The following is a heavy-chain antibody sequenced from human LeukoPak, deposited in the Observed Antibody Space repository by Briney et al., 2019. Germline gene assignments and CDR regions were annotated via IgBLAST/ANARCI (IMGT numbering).Heavy chain of an antibody. CDR2: IYTSGST. CDR1: GGSISSYY. D-gene: IGHD3-3*01. CDR3: ARVLRLGINYYFDY. J-gene: IGHJ4*02. Sequence: SETLSLTCPVSGGSISSYYWSWIRQPAGKGLEWIGRIYTSGSTNYNPSLKSRVTMSVDTSKNQFSLKLSSVTAADTAVYYCARVLRLGINYYFDYWGQGTLVTVSS. V-gene: IGHV4-4*07.